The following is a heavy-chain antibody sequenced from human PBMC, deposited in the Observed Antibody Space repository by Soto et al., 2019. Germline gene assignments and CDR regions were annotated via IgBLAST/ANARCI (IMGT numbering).Heavy chain of an antibody. D-gene: IGHD5-18*01. CDR3: AIDRDTTFFRFAFDI. V-gene: IGHV1-24*01. Sequence: GASVKVSCKVPGYTLTELSMHWVRQAPGKGLEWMGGFDPEDGETIYAQKFQGRVTMTEDTSTDTAYMELSSLRSEDTAVYYCAIDRDTTFFRFAFDIWGQGTMVTVSS. CDR2: FDPEDGET. CDR1: GYTLTELS. J-gene: IGHJ3*02.